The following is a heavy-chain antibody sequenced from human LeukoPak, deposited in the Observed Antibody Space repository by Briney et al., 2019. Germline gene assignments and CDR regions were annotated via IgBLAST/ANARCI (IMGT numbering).Heavy chain of an antibody. CDR1: GFTFNSYS. D-gene: IGHD5-18*01. J-gene: IGHJ1*01. CDR2: ISSSSSSI. CDR3: ARATGDIVETATMGSY. V-gene: IGHV3-21*01. Sequence: GGSLRLSCAASGFTFNSYSMNWVRQAPGKGLEWVSSISSSSSSIYYADSVKGRLTISRDNAKNSLYLQMNSLRAEDTAVYYCARATGDIVETATMGSYWGQDTLVTVS.